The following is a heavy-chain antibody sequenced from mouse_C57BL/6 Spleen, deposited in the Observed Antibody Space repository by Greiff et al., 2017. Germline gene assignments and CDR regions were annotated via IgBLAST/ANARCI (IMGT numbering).Heavy chain of an antibody. J-gene: IGHJ1*03. V-gene: IGHV1-50*01. Sequence: QVQLQQPGAELVKPGASVKLSCKASGYTFTSYWMQWVKQRPGQGLEWIGEIDPSDSYPNYNQKFKGKATLTVDTSSSTAYMQLSSLTSEDSAVYDCARSGYYYGSRDFDVWGTGTTVTVSS. CDR3: ARSGYYYGSRDFDV. CDR1: GYTFTSYW. CDR2: IDPSDSYP. D-gene: IGHD1-1*01.